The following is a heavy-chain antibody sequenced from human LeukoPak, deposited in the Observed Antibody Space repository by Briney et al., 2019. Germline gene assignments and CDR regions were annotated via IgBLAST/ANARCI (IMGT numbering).Heavy chain of an antibody. J-gene: IGHJ4*02. CDR2: IIGSGGTT. V-gene: IGHV3-23*01. D-gene: IGHD7-27*01. Sequence: GGSLRPSCAASGFSFSNYGMNWVRQAPGKGLEWVSGIIGSGGTTYYADSVKGRFTISRDNSKNTLYLQMNSLRAEDTALYYCAKDINWASFESWGQGTLVTVSS. CDR3: AKDINWASFES. CDR1: GFSFSNYG.